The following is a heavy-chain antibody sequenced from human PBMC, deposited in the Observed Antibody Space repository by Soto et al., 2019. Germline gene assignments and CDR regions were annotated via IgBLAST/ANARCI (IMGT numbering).Heavy chain of an antibody. D-gene: IGHD6-6*01. CDR3: AKDRRSSSSGGGYGMDV. V-gene: IGHV3-23*01. CDR1: GFTFSSYA. Sequence: VGSLRLSCAASGFTFSSYAMSWVRQAPGKGLEWVSATSGSGGSTYYADSVKGRFTISRDNSKNTLYLQMNSLRAEDTAVYYCAKDRRSSSSGGGYGMDVWGQGTTVTVSS. CDR2: TSGSGGST. J-gene: IGHJ6*02.